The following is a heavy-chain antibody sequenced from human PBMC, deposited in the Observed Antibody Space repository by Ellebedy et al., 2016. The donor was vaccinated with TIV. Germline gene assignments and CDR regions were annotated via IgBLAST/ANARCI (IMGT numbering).Heavy chain of an antibody. CDR1: GYTFTNYW. V-gene: IGHV5-51*01. CDR2: ISPADSHL. Sequence: GESLKISCKGFGYTFTNYWIVWVRQMPGKGLEWMGVISPADSHLRSSPSFQGQVTISADKSISTAYLQWSSLKASDSAMYYCARQSQGGGESGVFVIWGQGTLLTVSS. D-gene: IGHD3-16*01. J-gene: IGHJ3*02. CDR3: ARQSQGGGESGVFVI.